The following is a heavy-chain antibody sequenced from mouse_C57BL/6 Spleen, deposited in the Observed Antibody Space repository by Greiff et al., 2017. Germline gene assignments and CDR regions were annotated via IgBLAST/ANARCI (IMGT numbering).Heavy chain of an antibody. D-gene: IGHD4-1*01. CDR2: IDPSDSYT. CDR1: GYTFTSYW. Sequence: VQLQQPGAELVKPGASVKLSCKASGYTFTSYWMQWVKQRPGQGLEWIGEIDPSDSYTNYNQKFKGKATLTVDTSSSTAYMQLSSLTSEDSAVYYCARTGTPWFAYWGQGTLVTVSA. V-gene: IGHV1-50*01. CDR3: ARTGTPWFAY. J-gene: IGHJ3*01.